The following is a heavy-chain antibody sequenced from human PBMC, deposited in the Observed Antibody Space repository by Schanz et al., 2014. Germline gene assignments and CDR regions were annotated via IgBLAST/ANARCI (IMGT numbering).Heavy chain of an antibody. CDR1: GFTFSTYA. CDR2: ISGSGGST. J-gene: IGHJ4*02. V-gene: IGHV3-23*01. Sequence: EVQLLDSGGGLVQPGGSLRLSCAASGFTFSTYAMSWVRQAPGKGVEWVSAISGSGGSTYYADSVKGRFAISRDNSKNTLYLQMNSLRAEDTAVYYSAEEPSHGDYDYYFDYWGQGTLVTVSS. CDR3: AEEPSHGDYDYYFDY. D-gene: IGHD3-22*01.